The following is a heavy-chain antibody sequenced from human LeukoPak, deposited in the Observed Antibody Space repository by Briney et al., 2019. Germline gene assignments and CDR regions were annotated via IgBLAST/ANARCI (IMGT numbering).Heavy chain of an antibody. J-gene: IGHJ4*02. D-gene: IGHD4-17*01. Sequence: GESLKISCKGSGYSFTSYWIGWVRQMPGKGLEWMGIIYPGDSDTRYSPSFQGQVTISADKSISTAYLQWSSLKASDTAMYYCARRVWQHDYGDYEDYWGQGTLVTVSS. CDR2: IYPGDSDT. CDR3: ARRVWQHDYGDYEDY. V-gene: IGHV5-51*01. CDR1: GYSFTSYW.